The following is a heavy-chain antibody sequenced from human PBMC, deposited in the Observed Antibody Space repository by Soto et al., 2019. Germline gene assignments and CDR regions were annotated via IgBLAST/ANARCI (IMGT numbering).Heavy chain of an antibody. Sequence: QVQLQQWGAGLLKPSETLSLTCAVYGGSFSGYYWSWIRQPPGKGLEWIGEINHCGSTNYNPSLKSRVTISVDTSKNQFSLKLSSVTAADTAVYYCARAGDGYSDFDYWGQGTLVTVSS. D-gene: IGHD5-18*01. CDR3: ARAGDGYSDFDY. CDR2: INHCGST. CDR1: GGSFSGYY. V-gene: IGHV4-34*01. J-gene: IGHJ4*02.